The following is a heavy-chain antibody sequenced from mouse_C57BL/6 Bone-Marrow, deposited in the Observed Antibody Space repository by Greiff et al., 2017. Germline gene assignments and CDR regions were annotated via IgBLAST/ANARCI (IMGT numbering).Heavy chain of an antibody. CDR3: ARRGYVGSSYSYWYFDV. D-gene: IGHD1-1*01. V-gene: IGHV5-12*01. CDR1: GFTFSDYY. Sequence: EVQGVESGGGLVQPGGSLKLSCAASGFTFSDYYMYWVRQTPEKRLEWVAYISTGGGSTYYPDTVQGRFTISRDNAKNTLYLQMSRLKSEDTAMYYCARRGYVGSSYSYWYFDVWGTGTTVTVSS. J-gene: IGHJ1*03. CDR2: ISTGGGST.